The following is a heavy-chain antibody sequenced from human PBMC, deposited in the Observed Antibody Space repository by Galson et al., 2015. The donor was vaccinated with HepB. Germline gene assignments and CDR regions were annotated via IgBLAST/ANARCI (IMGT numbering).Heavy chain of an antibody. D-gene: IGHD4-17*01. V-gene: IGHV4-39*01. Sequence: SETLSLTCTVSGGSISSSDHFWGWIRQPPGKGLEWIGTIYYTGTSYYIPSLKSRLTMSVDTSKNQFSLKLNSVTASDTAVYYCARQRVRGDYGPFDFWGQGTLVTVSS. CDR3: ARQRVRGDYGPFDF. J-gene: IGHJ4*02. CDR2: IYYTGTS. CDR1: GGSISSSDHF.